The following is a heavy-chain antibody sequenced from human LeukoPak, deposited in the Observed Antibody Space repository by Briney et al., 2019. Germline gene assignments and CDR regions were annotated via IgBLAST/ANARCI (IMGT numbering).Heavy chain of an antibody. J-gene: IGHJ6*02. CDR2: ISYDGSNK. CDR1: GFTFSKYG. V-gene: IGHV3-30*03. Sequence: GGSLRPSCAADGFTFSKYGMEWVRQAPGRGLEWVAVISYDGSNKYYADSVKGRFTISRDNSKNTLYLQMNSLRAEDTAVYYCARRTYYYGSGTYANCMDVWGQGTTVTVSS. D-gene: IGHD3-10*01. CDR3: ARRTYYYGSGTYANCMDV.